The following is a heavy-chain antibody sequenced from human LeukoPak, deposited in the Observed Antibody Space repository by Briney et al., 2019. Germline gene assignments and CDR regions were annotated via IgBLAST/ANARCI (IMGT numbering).Heavy chain of an antibody. CDR1: GFTFSSCW. Sequence: PGGSLRLSCAASGFTFSSCWMHWVRQAPGKGLVWVSRINSDGSSTSYADSVKGRFTISRDNAKNTLYLQMNSLRAEDTAVYYCARSGYSSGWSAVAFDIWGQGTMVTVSS. V-gene: IGHV3-74*01. D-gene: IGHD6-19*01. CDR3: ARSGYSSGWSAVAFDI. J-gene: IGHJ3*02. CDR2: INSDGSST.